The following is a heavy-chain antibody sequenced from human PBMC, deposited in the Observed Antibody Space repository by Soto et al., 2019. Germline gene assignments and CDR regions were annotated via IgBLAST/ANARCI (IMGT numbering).Heavy chain of an antibody. CDR1: GFTFSDYA. CDR3: AKGGRQWLVTSDFNY. V-gene: IGHV3-30*18. Sequence: PGGSLRLSFAACGFTFSDYAMHWVRQAPGKGLEWVAVVSHDGRNTHYADSVKGRFTISRDSSKNTVSLEMTSLRAEDTAVYYCAKGGRQWLVTSDFNYWGQGALVTVSS. CDR2: VSHDGRNT. J-gene: IGHJ4*02. D-gene: IGHD6-19*01.